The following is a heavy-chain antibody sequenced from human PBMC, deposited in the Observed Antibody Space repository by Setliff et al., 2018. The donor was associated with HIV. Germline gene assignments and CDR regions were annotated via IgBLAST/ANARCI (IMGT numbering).Heavy chain of an antibody. J-gene: IGHJ4*02. CDR2: INHSGNT. CDR3: ANSGESRI. Sequence: PSETLSLTCAVYGGSFSAYHWSWIRQPPGKGLEWIGEINHSGNTDYTSSLKSRVTISIDTSKNQFSLKLNSVTAADTAVYYCANSGESRIWGQGTLVTVSS. V-gene: IGHV4-34*01. CDR1: GGSFSAYH. D-gene: IGHD3-22*01.